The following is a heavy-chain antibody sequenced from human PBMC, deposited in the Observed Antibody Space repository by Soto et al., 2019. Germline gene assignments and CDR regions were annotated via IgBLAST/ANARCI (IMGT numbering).Heavy chain of an antibody. CDR3: ARDPLWGTAMVLWYFDL. CDR1: GFTFSSYA. CDR2: ISYDGSNK. J-gene: IGHJ2*01. D-gene: IGHD5-18*01. Sequence: QVQLVESGGGVVQPGRSLRLSCAASGFTFSSYAMHWVRQAPGKGLEWVAVISYDGSNKYYADSVKGRFTISRDNSKNTLYLQMNRLRAEDTAVYYCARDPLWGTAMVLWYFDLWGRGTLVTDSS. V-gene: IGHV3-30-3*01.